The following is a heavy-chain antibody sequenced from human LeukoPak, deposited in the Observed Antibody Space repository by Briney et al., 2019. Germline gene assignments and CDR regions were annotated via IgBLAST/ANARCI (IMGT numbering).Heavy chain of an antibody. CDR2: ISYDGSNK. V-gene: IGHV3-30*18. CDR3: AKDSGYGPFDY. D-gene: IGHD5-12*01. Sequence: GRSLRLSCAASGFTFSSYGMHWVRQAPGKGLEWVVVISYDGSNKYYADSVKGRFTISRDNSKNTLYLQMNSLRAEDTAVYYCAKDSGYGPFDYWGQGTLVTVSS. CDR1: GFTFSSYG. J-gene: IGHJ4*02.